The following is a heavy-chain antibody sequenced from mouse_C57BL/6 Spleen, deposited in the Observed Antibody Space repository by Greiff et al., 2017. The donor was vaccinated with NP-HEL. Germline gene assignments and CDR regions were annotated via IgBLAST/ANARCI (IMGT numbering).Heavy chain of an antibody. CDR2: ISSGGSYT. CDR3: ARQGGGLYYFDY. V-gene: IGHV5-6*01. CDR1: GFTFSSYG. J-gene: IGHJ2*01. D-gene: IGHD1-1*02. Sequence: EVHLVESGGDLVKPGGSLKLSCAASGFTFSSYGMSWVRQTPDKRLEWVATISSGGSYTYYPDSVKGRFTISRDNAKNTLYLQMSSLKSEDTAMYYCARQGGGLYYFDYWGQGTTLTVSS.